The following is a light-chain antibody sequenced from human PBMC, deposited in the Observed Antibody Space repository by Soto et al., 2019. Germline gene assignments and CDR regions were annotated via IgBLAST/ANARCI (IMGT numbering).Light chain of an antibody. J-gene: IGKJ2*01. CDR2: AAS. CDR1: QSISSY. CDR3: QHSYSTPPYT. V-gene: IGKV1-39*01. Sequence: DIQMNQSPSSLSASVGDRVTITCRASQSISSYLNWYQQKPGKAPKQLMYAASSLQSGVPSRFSGSGSGPDFTLTISSLQPEDFATYYCQHSYSTPPYTFGQGTKLEIK.